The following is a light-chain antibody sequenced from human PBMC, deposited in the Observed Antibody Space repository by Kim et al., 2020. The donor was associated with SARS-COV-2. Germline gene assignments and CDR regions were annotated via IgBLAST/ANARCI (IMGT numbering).Light chain of an antibody. CDR3: QQYNNWPHT. Sequence: SVSPGERATLSCRASQSVSSDLAWYQQKPGQAPRLLIYGASTRASGIPVRFSGSGSGTEFTLTISSLQSEDFALYYCQQYNNWPHTFGQGTNLEI. CDR1: QSVSSD. J-gene: IGKJ2*01. CDR2: GAS. V-gene: IGKV3-15*01.